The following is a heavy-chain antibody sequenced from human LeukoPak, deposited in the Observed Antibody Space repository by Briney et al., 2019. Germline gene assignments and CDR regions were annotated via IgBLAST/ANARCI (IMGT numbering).Heavy chain of an antibody. J-gene: IGHJ6*03. Sequence: PGGSLRLSCAASGFTFSSYAMSWVRQAPGKGLEWVSAISGSGGSTYYADSVKGRFIISRDDSKNTLYLRMYSLRAEDTAVYYCAKDSVVFVGNMDVWGTGTTVTVSS. CDR2: ISGSGGST. V-gene: IGHV3-23*01. CDR1: GFTFSSYA. D-gene: IGHD7-27*01. CDR3: AKDSVVFVGNMDV.